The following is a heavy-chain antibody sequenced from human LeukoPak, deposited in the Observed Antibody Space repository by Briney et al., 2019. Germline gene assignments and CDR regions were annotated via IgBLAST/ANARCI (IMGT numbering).Heavy chain of an antibody. V-gene: IGHV4-59*08. J-gene: IGHJ5*02. D-gene: IGHD3-10*01. CDR1: GVSISNYY. CDR2: NYYSGST. Sequence: SETLSLACTVSGVSISNYYWSWIRQPPGKGLEWIGYNYYSGSTNYNPSLKSRVTISVDTSKNQFSLKLSSVTAADTAVYYCARLPGSGFGELIRNWFDPWGQGTLVTVS. CDR3: ARLPGSGFGELIRNWFDP.